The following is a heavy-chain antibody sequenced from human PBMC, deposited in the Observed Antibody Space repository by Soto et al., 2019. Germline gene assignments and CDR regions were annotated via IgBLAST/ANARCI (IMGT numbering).Heavy chain of an antibody. D-gene: IGHD2-21*02. Sequence: QVQLQESGPRLVKPSQTLSLTCTVSGGSISSGGYYWSWIRQHPGKGLERLGYIYYSGTTFYNPSLKSRLAMSVDTSKNQFSLKLSSVTAADTAVYYCARADDCGGDCYPYYFDYWGQGTLVTVSS. CDR1: GGSISSGGYY. CDR3: ARADDCGGDCYPYYFDY. V-gene: IGHV4-31*03. J-gene: IGHJ4*02. CDR2: IYYSGTT.